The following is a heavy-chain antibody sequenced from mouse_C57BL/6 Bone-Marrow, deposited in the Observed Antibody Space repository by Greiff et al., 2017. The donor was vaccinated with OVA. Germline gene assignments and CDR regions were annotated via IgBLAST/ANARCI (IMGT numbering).Heavy chain of an antibody. D-gene: IGHD1-2*01. J-gene: IGHJ2*01. CDR2: IDPETGGT. CDR3: TREGVLRRRDY. CDR1: GYTFTDYE. Sequence: VQLVESGAELVRPGASVTLSCKASGYTFTDYEMHWVKQTPVHGLEWIGAIDPETGGTAYNQKFKGKAILTADKSSSTAYMELRSLTSEDSAVYYCTREGVLRRRDYWGQGTTLTVSS. V-gene: IGHV1-15*01.